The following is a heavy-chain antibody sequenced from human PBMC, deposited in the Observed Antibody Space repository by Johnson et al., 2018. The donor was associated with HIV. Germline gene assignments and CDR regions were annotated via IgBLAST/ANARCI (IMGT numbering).Heavy chain of an antibody. J-gene: IGHJ3*02. V-gene: IGHV3-30*03. CDR3: ARVHADAVTTWSEGAYDI. D-gene: IGHD4-17*01. CDR1: GFTFSSYV. CDR2: ISYDGSNK. Sequence: QVQLVESGGGVVQPGRSLRLSCAASGFTFSSYVMHWVRQASGKGLEWVAVISYDGSNKYYVDSVKGRFTISRDTAQNSLYLQMNSLRVEDTAVYYCARVHADAVTTWSEGAYDIWGQGTMVTVSS.